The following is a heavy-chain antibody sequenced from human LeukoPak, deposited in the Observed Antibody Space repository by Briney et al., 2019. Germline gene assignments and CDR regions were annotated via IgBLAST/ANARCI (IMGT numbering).Heavy chain of an antibody. CDR1: GGSISSSNW. Sequence: SGTLSLTCAVSGGSISSSNWWSWVRQPPGKGLEWIGEIYHSGSTNYNPSLKSRVTISVDTSKNQFSLKLSSVTAADTAVYYCARDAVGADAFDIWGQGTMVTVSS. J-gene: IGHJ3*02. CDR3: ARDAVGADAFDI. D-gene: IGHD1-26*01. CDR2: IYHSGST. V-gene: IGHV4-4*02.